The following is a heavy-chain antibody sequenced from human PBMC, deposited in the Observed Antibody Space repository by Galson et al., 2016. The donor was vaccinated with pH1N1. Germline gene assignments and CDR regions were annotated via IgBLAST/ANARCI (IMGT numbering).Heavy chain of an antibody. CDR1: GYSFSSHW. CDR3: ARRSAVAGVDY. V-gene: IGHV5-51*01. CDR2: IYPGDSDT. J-gene: IGHJ4*02. Sequence: QSGAEVKKPGESLKISCQGSGYSFSSHWIGWVRQMPGKGLEWMGIIYPGDSDTTYSPSFQGQVTFSADKSINTAYLQWSSLKASDTAMYFCARRSAVAGVDYWGQGTLVTASS. D-gene: IGHD6-19*01.